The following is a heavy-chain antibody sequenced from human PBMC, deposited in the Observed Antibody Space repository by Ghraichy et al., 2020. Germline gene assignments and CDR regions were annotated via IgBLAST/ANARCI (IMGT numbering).Heavy chain of an antibody. Sequence: SETLSLTCTVSGGSISSSSYYWGWIRQPPGKGLEWIGSIYYSGSTYYNPSLKSRVTISVDTSKNQFSLKLSSVTAADPAVYYCARHRGYDFWRGYYYYYYYMDVWGKGTTVTVSS. CDR2: IYYSGST. D-gene: IGHD3-3*01. V-gene: IGHV4-39*01. J-gene: IGHJ6*03. CDR1: GGSISSSSYY. CDR3: ARHRGYDFWRGYYYYYYYMDV.